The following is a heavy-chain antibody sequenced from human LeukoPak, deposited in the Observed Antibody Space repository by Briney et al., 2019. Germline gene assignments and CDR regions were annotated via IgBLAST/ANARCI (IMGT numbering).Heavy chain of an antibody. Sequence: PGGSLILSCAASGFTLSNYWIHWVRQAPGKGLVWVSRISEDGRATTYADYVKGRFTISRDNSKNTLYLQMYSLRAEDTAVYYCARDLDGFFDFWGQGTLVTISS. CDR1: GFTLSNYW. CDR3: ARDLDGFFDF. J-gene: IGHJ4*02. CDR2: ISEDGRAT. V-gene: IGHV3-74*01. D-gene: IGHD5-24*01.